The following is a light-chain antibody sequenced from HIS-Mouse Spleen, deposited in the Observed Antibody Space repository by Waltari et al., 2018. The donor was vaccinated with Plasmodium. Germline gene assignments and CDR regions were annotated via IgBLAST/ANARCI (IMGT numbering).Light chain of an antibody. CDR2: EDS. CDR3: YSTDSSGNHRV. J-gene: IGLJ3*02. CDR1: ALPKNY. Sequence: SYELTQPPSVSVSPGQTARITSSGDALPKNYAYWYQQKSGQAPVLVIYEDSKRPSGIHERFSGSSSGTMATLTISGAQVEDEADYYCYSTDSSGNHRVFGGGTKLTVL. V-gene: IGLV3-10*01.